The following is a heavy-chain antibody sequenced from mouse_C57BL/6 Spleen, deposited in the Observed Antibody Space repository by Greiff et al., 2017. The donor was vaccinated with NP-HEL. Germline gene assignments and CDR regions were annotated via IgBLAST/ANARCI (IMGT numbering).Heavy chain of an antibody. Sequence: EVQGVESGGGLVQPGGSLSLSCAASGFTFTDYYMSWVRQPPGKALEWLGFIRNKANGYTTEYSASVKGRFTISRDNSQSILYLQMNALRAEDSATYYCARYPFGSSYPYAMDYWGQGTSVTVSS. CDR3: ARYPFGSSYPYAMDY. J-gene: IGHJ4*01. CDR2: IRNKANGYTT. D-gene: IGHD1-1*01. V-gene: IGHV7-3*01. CDR1: GFTFTDYY.